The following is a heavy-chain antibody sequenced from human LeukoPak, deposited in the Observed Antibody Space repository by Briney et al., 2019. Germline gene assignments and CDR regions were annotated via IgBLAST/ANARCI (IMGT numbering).Heavy chain of an antibody. D-gene: IGHD1-26*01. CDR3: ARAQGELPYGN. V-gene: IGHV1-18*01. Sequence: VASVKVSCKASGYTFTSHGISWVRQAPGQGLEWMGRISAYNGNTNYAQKLQGRVTMTTDTSTSTAYMELRSLRSDDTAVYYCARAQGELPYGNWGQGTLVTVSS. CDR2: ISAYNGNT. CDR1: GYTFTSHG. J-gene: IGHJ4*02.